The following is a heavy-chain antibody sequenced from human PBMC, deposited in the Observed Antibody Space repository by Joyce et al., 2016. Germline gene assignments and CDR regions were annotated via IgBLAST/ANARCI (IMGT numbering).Heavy chain of an antibody. CDR1: GGSISSGGFY. V-gene: IGHV4-31*03. D-gene: IGHD3-10*01. J-gene: IGHJ4*02. CDR2: ISYSGST. Sequence: QVQLQESGPGLVKPSQTLSLTCTVSGGSISSGGFYWSWIRHHPGKGLEWIGYISYSGSTYSNPSLKSRLAISVDTSKNQFSLKLSSVTAADTAVYYCARDLFGSGIFDYWGQGTLVTVSS. CDR3: ARDLFGSGIFDY.